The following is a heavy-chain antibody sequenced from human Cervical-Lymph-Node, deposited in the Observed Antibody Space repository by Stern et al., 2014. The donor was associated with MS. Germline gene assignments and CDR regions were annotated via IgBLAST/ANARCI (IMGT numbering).Heavy chain of an antibody. V-gene: IGHV3-23*04. CDR3: AKASRTSMFDY. D-gene: IGHD2/OR15-2a*01. Sequence: VQLVQSGGNLVQPGGSLRLSCAASGFTFSSHGMSWVRQAPGKGLEWISTISNSGDGTYYGDSVTGRFTISRDNSKNTVFLQMNSLRVEDTALYYCAKASRTSMFDYWGQGTLVTVSS. CDR1: GFTFSSHG. CDR2: ISNSGDGT. J-gene: IGHJ4*02.